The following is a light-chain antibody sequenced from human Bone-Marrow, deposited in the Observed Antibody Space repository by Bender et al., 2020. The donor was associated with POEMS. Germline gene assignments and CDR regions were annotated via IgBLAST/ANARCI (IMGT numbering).Light chain of an antibody. V-gene: IGLV2-11*01. CDR1: SSDVGRYNY. Sequence: QSALTQPRSVSGSPGQSVTISCTGTSSDVGRYNYVSWYRQHTGKAPKVMIFDVTKRPSGIPDRFSGSKSGNTASLAISGLQSEDEADYYCAVWDDSLNGWVFGGGTKLTVL. CDR3: AVWDDSLNGWV. J-gene: IGLJ3*02. CDR2: DVT.